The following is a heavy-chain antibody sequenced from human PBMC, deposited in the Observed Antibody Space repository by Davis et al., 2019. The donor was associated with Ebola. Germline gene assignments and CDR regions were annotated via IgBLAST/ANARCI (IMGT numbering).Heavy chain of an antibody. Sequence: ASVKVSCKASGYTFTSYGISWVRQAPGQGLEWMGWISAYNGNTNYAQKLQGRVTMTTDTSTSTAYMELRSLRSDDTAVYYCARSLNPKVIATVTTSYYFDYWGQGTLVTVSS. CDR2: ISAYNGNT. CDR3: ARSLNPKVIATVTTSYYFDY. J-gene: IGHJ4*02. D-gene: IGHD4-17*01. CDR1: GYTFTSYG. V-gene: IGHV1-18*04.